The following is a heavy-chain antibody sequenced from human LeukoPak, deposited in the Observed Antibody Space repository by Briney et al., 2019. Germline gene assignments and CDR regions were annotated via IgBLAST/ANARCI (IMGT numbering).Heavy chain of an antibody. Sequence: PSETLSLTCAVYGGSFSGYYWSWIRQAPGKGLEWIGEINHSGSTNYNPSLKSRVTISVDTSKNQFSLKLSSVTAADTAVYYCARGSVDYYDSSGYYYGWFDPWGQGTLVTVSS. CDR1: GGSFSGYY. V-gene: IGHV4-34*01. CDR2: INHSGST. CDR3: ARGSVDYYDSSGYYYGWFDP. J-gene: IGHJ5*02. D-gene: IGHD3-22*01.